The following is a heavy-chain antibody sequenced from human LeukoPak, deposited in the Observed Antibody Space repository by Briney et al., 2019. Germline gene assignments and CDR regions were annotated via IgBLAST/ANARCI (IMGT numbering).Heavy chain of an antibody. CDR2: IYYSGST. J-gene: IGHJ4*02. D-gene: IGHD6-19*01. Sequence: SETLSLTCTVSGGSISSSSYYWGWIRQPPGKGLEWIGSIYYSGSTYYNPSLKSRVTISVDTSKNQFSLKLSSVTAADTAVYYCARDQAVAGTIAYWGQGTLVTVSS. V-gene: IGHV4-39*07. CDR1: GGSISSSSYY. CDR3: ARDQAVAGTIAY.